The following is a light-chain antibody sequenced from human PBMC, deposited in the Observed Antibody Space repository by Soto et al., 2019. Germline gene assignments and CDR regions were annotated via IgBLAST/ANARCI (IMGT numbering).Light chain of an antibody. Sequence: DIVMTQSPLSLPVTPGEPASISCRSSQSLLHSNAYNYLDWYLQKPGQSPHLLIYLGSNRASGVPDRFSASGSGTDLTMNISRVEAEDVGVFYCMQALQIPHTFGRGTKLEIK. CDR2: LGS. CDR3: MQALQIPHT. V-gene: IGKV2-28*01. J-gene: IGKJ2*01. CDR1: QSLLHSNAYNY.